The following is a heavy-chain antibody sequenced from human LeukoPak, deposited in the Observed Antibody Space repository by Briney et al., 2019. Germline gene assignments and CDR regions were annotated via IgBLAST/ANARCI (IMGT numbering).Heavy chain of an antibody. D-gene: IGHD3-9*01. Sequence: SETLSLTCTVSGGSISSSSYYWGWIRQPPGKGLEWIGSIYYSWSTYYNPSLKSRVTISVDTSKNQFSLKLSSVTAADTAVYYCARESRNYDILTGYYRAAPDYWGQGTLVTVSS. J-gene: IGHJ4*02. CDR3: ARESRNYDILTGYYRAAPDY. CDR2: IYYSWST. V-gene: IGHV4-39*07. CDR1: GGSISSSSYY.